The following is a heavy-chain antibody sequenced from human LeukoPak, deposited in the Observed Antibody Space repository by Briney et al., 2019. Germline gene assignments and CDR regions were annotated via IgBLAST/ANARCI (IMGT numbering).Heavy chain of an antibody. CDR1: GFTFSSYA. V-gene: IGHV3-23*01. CDR2: ISGSGGNT. Sequence: GGSLRLSCAASGFTFSSYAMSWVRQAPGKGLEWDSGISGSGGNTYYADSVKGRFTISRDNSKNTLYLQMNSLRAEDTAVYYCASPKVGGFFDYWGQGTLVTVSS. CDR3: ASPKVGGFFDY. D-gene: IGHD1-26*01. J-gene: IGHJ4*02.